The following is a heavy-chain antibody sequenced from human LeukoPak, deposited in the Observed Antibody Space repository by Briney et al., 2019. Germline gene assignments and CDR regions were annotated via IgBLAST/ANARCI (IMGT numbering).Heavy chain of an antibody. J-gene: IGHJ4*02. CDR1: GLTFSSYS. CDR2: ISSSSSTI. D-gene: IGHD2-8*01. V-gene: IGHV3-48*01. Sequence: GGSLRLSCAASGLTFSSYSMNWVRQAPGQGQEWVSYISSSSSTIYYADSVNGRFTISSDNAKNSLYLQMNSLRAEDTAVHYCARRPVRYLRMRYFYYCGQGRLVTVS. CDR3: ARRPVRYLRMRYFYY.